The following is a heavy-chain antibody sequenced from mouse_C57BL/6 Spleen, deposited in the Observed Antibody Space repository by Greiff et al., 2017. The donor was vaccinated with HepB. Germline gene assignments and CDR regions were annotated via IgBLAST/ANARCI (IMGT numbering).Heavy chain of an antibody. CDR1: GFNIKDDY. CDR3: TTYGNVAWFAY. V-gene: IGHV14-4*01. J-gene: IGHJ3*01. D-gene: IGHD2-1*01. Sequence: EVQLQQSGAELVRPGASVKLSCTASGFNIKDDYMHWVKQRPEQGLEWIGWIDPEKGDTEYASKFQGNATITADTSSNTAYLQLSSLTSEDTAVYYCTTYGNVAWFAYWGQGTLVTVSA. CDR2: IDPEKGDT.